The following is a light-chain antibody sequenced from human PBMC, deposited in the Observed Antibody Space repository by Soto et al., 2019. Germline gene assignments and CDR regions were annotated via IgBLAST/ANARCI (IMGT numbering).Light chain of an antibody. CDR3: SSYTRSSSVV. CDR1: SSDVGGYNY. V-gene: IGLV2-8*01. Sequence: QSVLTQPPSASGSPGQSVTISCTGTSSDVGGYNYVSWYQQHPGKAPKLIIYEVAKRPSGVPDRISGSKSGNTASLTVSGLQAEDEADYYCSSYTRSSSVVFGGGTKLTVL. CDR2: EVA. J-gene: IGLJ2*01.